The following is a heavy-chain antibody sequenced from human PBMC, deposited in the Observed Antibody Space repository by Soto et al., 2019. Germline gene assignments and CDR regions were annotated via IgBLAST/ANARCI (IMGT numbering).Heavy chain of an antibody. J-gene: IGHJ5*02. D-gene: IGHD2-2*01. CDR3: AKKRRITPAADSYNWFDP. CDR1: GFTFSSYA. Sequence: GGSLRLSCAASGFTFSSYAMSWVRQAPGKGLEWVSAISGSGGSTYYADSVKGRFTISRDNSKNTLYLQMNSLRAEDTAVYYCAKKRRITPAADSYNWFDPWGQGTLVTVSS. CDR2: ISGSGGST. V-gene: IGHV3-23*01.